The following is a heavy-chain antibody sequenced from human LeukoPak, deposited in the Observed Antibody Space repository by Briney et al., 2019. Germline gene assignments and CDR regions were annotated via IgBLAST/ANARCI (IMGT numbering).Heavy chain of an antibody. CDR1: GFTFSSSA. V-gene: IGHV3-23*01. J-gene: IGHJ4*02. Sequence: GGSLRLSCAASGFTFSSSAMSWVRQAPGKGLEWVSAISNNGGYTYYADSVQGRFTISRDNSKSTLCLQMNSLRADDTAVYYCAKYAPPTTVITRYFDYWGQGTLVTASS. CDR2: ISNNGGYT. D-gene: IGHD4-23*01. CDR3: AKYAPPTTVITRYFDY.